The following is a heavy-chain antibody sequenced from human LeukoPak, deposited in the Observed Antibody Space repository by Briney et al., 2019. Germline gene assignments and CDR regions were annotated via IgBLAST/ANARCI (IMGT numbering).Heavy chain of an antibody. V-gene: IGHV1-18*01. D-gene: IGHD3-9*01. CDR3: ARDAPLILTGYYPIDY. J-gene: IGHJ4*02. CDR1: GYTFTSYG. CDR2: ISAYNGNT. Sequence: RASVKVSCTASGYTFTSYGISWVRQAPGQGLEWMGWISAYNGNTNYAQKLQGRVTMTTDTSTNTAYMELRSLRSDDTAVYYCARDAPLILTGYYPIDYWGQGTLVTVSS.